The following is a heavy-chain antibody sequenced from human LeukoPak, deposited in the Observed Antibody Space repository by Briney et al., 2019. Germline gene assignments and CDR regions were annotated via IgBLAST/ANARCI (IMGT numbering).Heavy chain of an antibody. D-gene: IGHD6-19*01. CDR3: SNLGGQWLAGVIFDY. CDR1: GGSISSSSYY. V-gene: IGHV4-39*01. J-gene: IGHJ4*02. CDR2: IYYSGST. Sequence: KPSETLSLTCTVSGGSISSSSYYWGWIRQPPGKGLEWIGSIYYSGSTYYNPSLKSRVTISVDTSKNQFSLKLSSVTAADTAVYYCSNLGGQWLAGVIFDYWGQGTLVTVSS.